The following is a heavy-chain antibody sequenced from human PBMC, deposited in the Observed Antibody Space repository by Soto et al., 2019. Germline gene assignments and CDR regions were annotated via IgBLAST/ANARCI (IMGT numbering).Heavy chain of an antibody. Sequence: QVQLVQSGPEVKQPGTSVKVSCETSGFTFTNSAVQWVRQARGQRLEWLGWIVVGSGNTNYAQKFQDRVTITRDMSRSTAYMELSGLRAEDTAGYYCATDPGGISGGWGQGTLVTVSS. J-gene: IGHJ4*02. D-gene: IGHD6-13*01. CDR1: GFTFTNSA. V-gene: IGHV1-58*01. CDR3: ATDPGGISGG. CDR2: IVVGSGNT.